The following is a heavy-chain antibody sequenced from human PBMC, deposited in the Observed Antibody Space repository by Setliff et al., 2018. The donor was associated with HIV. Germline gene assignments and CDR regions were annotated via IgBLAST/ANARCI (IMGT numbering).Heavy chain of an antibody. CDR3: ARDPSIAVAGAAV. CDR1: GGTFTNYA. Sequence: GASVKVSCKSSGGTFTNYAFSWVRQAPAQGLEWMGGVIPIFDKTTYAQRFQGRVTITADESTNTVFMELSNLRSDDTAVYYCARDPSIAVAGAAVWGQGTTVTVSS. D-gene: IGHD6-19*01. V-gene: IGHV1-69*13. J-gene: IGHJ6*02. CDR2: VIPIFDKT.